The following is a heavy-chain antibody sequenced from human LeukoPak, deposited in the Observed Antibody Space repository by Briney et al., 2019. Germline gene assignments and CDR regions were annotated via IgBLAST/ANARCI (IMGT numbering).Heavy chain of an antibody. CDR3: ARDVPPLDYGDYGYFDL. Sequence: SETLSLTCTVSGGSISSYYWSWLRQPPGKGLEWIGYIYYSGSTNYNPSLKSRVTISVDTSKNQFSLKLSSVTAADTAVYYCARDVPPLDYGDYGYFDLWGRGTLVTVSS. V-gene: IGHV4-59*01. J-gene: IGHJ2*01. D-gene: IGHD4-17*01. CDR1: GGSISSYY. CDR2: IYYSGST.